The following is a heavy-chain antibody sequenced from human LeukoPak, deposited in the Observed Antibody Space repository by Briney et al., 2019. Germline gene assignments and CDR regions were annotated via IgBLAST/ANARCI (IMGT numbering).Heavy chain of an antibody. J-gene: IGHJ4*01. CDR1: GGSISSYY. CDR3: AREGGAISFIDY. V-gene: IGHV4-59*01. D-gene: IGHD3-16*02. CDR2: IYNSGST. Sequence: PSETLSLTCTVSGGSISSYYWSWIRQPPGKGLEWIGYIYNSGSTNYTPSLKSRVTISIDTSKNQFSLKLSSVTAADTAVYYCAREGGAISFIDYWGHGNLVTVSS.